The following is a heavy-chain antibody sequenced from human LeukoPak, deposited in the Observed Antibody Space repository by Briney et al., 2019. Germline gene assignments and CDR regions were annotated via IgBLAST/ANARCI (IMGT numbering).Heavy chain of an antibody. Sequence: GGSLRLSCAASGFTFSSYGMYWVRQAPGKGLEWVAFTRYDGSNKYYADSVKGRFTISRDNSENTLYLQMNSLRAEDTAMYYCAKGREYSHAYSPYYFDYWGQGTLVTVSS. V-gene: IGHV3-30*02. CDR1: GFTFSSYG. J-gene: IGHJ4*02. CDR2: TRYDGSNK. D-gene: IGHD5-18*01. CDR3: AKGREYSHAYSPYYFDY.